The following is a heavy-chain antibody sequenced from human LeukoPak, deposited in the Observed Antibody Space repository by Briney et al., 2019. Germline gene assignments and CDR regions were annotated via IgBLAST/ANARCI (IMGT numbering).Heavy chain of an antibody. Sequence: GGSLRLSCAASGFTFSSYGMHWVRQAPGKGLEGVAFIRFDGSYEYYADSVKGRFTISRDNSKNTVFLQMNSLKTEDTGVFYCAKGFRFLEWLPPYDYWGQGTLVTVSS. J-gene: IGHJ4*02. D-gene: IGHD3-3*01. V-gene: IGHV3-30*02. CDR2: IRFDGSYE. CDR1: GFTFSSYG. CDR3: AKGFRFLEWLPPYDY.